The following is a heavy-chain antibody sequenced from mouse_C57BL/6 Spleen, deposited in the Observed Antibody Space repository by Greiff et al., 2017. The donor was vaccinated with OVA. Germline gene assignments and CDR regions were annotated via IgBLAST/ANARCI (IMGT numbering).Heavy chain of an antibody. CDR2: IHPNSGST. D-gene: IGHD1-1*01. CDR3: AIKPSVVANYFDY. Sequence: VQLQQPGAELAKPGASVKLSCKASGYTFTSYWMHWVKQRPGQGLEWIGMIHPNSGSTNYNEKFKSKATLTVDKSSSTAYMQLSSLTSEDSAVDYCAIKPSVVANYFDYWGQGTTLTVSS. J-gene: IGHJ2*01. CDR1: GYTFTSYW. V-gene: IGHV1-64*01.